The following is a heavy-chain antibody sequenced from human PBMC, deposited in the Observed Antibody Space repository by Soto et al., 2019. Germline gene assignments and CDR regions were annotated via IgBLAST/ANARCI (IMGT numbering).Heavy chain of an antibody. CDR3: AKVTVAGRFGLYDAFDI. J-gene: IGHJ3*02. V-gene: IGHV3-30*18. Sequence: QVQLVESGGGVVQPGRSLRLSCAASGFTFSSYGMHWVRQAPGKGLEWVAVISYDGSNKYYADSVKGRFTISRDNSKNTRSMQMNSLRAEDTAVYSCAKVTVAGRFGLYDAFDIGGQGTMVTVSS. CDR2: ISYDGSNK. CDR1: GFTFSSYG. D-gene: IGHD6-19*01.